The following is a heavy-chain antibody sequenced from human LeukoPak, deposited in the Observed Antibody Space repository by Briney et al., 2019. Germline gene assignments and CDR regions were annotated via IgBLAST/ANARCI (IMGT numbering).Heavy chain of an antibody. J-gene: IGHJ4*02. CDR2: ISGSGGST. CDR1: GFTFSSYA. CDR3: AKGSRYYYDSRGSLDY. Sequence: GGSLRLSCAASGFTFSSYAMSWVRQPPRKGLEWVSAISGSGGSTYYAVSVKGRFTNSRDNSKNTLYLQMNSLRAEDTAVYYCAKGSRYYYDSRGSLDYWGQGTLVTVSS. V-gene: IGHV3-23*01. D-gene: IGHD3-22*01.